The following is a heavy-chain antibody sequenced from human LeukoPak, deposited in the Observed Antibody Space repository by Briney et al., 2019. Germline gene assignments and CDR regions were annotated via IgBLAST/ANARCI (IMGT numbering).Heavy chain of an antibody. J-gene: IGHJ4*02. CDR3: ASGSSGWSMHYFDY. V-gene: IGHV4-59*08. Sequence: SETLSLTCTVCGGSISSYYWSWIRQPPGKGLEWIGYIYYSGSTNYNPSLKSRVTISVDTSKNQFSLKLSSVTAADPAVYYCASGSSGWSMHYFDYWGQGTLVTVSS. CDR2: IYYSGST. D-gene: IGHD6-19*01. CDR1: GGSISSYY.